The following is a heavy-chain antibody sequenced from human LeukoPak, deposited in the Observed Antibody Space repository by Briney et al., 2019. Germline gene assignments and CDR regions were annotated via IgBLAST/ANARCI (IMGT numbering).Heavy chain of an antibody. J-gene: IGHJ3*02. V-gene: IGHV3-74*01. CDR2: INSDGSST. Sequence: GGSLRLSCAASGFTFSSYWMHWVRQAPGKGLVWVSRINSDGSSTSYADSVKGRFTISRANAKNTLYLQMNSLRAEDTAVYYCARVPAEQYYDFWSGYYSWCAFDIWGQGTMVTVSS. CDR1: GFTFSSYW. D-gene: IGHD3-3*01. CDR3: ARVPAEQYYDFWSGYYSWCAFDI.